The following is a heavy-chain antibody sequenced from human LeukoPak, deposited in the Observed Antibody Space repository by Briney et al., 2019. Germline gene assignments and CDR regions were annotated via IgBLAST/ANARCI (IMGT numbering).Heavy chain of an antibody. V-gene: IGHV1-8*03. Sequence: GASVKVSCKASGYTFTSYYMHWVRQAPGQGLEWMGWMNPNSGNTGYAQKFQGRVTITRNTSISTAYMELSSLRSEDTAVYYCARGPYSAGLDYWGQGTLVTVSS. CDR3: ARGPYSAGLDY. CDR2: MNPNSGNT. J-gene: IGHJ4*02. D-gene: IGHD2-15*01. CDR1: GYTFTSYY.